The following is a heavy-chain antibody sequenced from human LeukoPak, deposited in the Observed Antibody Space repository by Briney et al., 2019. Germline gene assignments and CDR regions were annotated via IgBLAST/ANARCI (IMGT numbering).Heavy chain of an antibody. J-gene: IGHJ4*02. V-gene: IGHV3-74*01. CDR3: AREASHYYDSSGYSY. Sequence: GGSLRLSCAASGFTFSSYWMHWVRQAPGKGLVWVSRINSDGSSTSYADSVKGRFTISRDNAKNTLYLQMNSLRAEDTAVYYCAREASHYYDSSGYSYWGQGTLVTVSS. D-gene: IGHD3-22*01. CDR2: INSDGSST. CDR1: GFTFSSYW.